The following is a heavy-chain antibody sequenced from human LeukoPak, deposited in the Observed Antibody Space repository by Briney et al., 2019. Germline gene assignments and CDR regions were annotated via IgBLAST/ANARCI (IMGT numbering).Heavy chain of an antibody. CDR3: ARRHIVVVPAAIYYYMDV. D-gene: IGHD2-2*01. Sequence: SVKVSCKASGGTFSSYAISWVRQVPGQGLEWMGGIIPIFGTANYAQKFQGRVTITTDESTSTAYMELRSLRSDDTAVYYCARRHIVVVPAAIYYYMDVWGKGTTVTVSS. J-gene: IGHJ6*03. CDR2: IIPIFGTA. CDR1: GGTFSSYA. V-gene: IGHV1-69*05.